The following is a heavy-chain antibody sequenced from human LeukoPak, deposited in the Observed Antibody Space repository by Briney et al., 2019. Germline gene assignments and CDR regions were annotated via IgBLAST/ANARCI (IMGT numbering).Heavy chain of an antibody. CDR3: ARHAYGDYAQLFDY. J-gene: IGHJ4*02. V-gene: IGHV1-18*04. D-gene: IGHD4-17*01. CDR1: GYTFTSYG. CDR2: ISAYNGDT. Sequence: ASVKVSCKASGYTFTSYGISWVRQAPGQGLEWMGWISAYNGDTNYAQKVQGRVTMTTETSTSTAYMELRSLRSDDTAVYHCARHAYGDYAQLFDYWGQGTLSPSPQ.